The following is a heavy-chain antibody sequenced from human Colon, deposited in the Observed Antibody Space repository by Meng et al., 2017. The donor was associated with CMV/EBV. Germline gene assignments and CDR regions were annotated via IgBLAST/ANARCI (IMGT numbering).Heavy chain of an antibody. CDR2: ISGRGGET. J-gene: IGHJ4*03. Sequence: GGSLRLSCAASGFIFNIHAMGWVRQAPGEGREWVSSISGRGGETYYADSGQGRFTVSRDNSKKLVYLQMNSLRPEDTALYYCAKQTVVATTGAFDFWGQGTPVTVSS. D-gene: IGHD2-15*01. CDR1: GFIFNIHA. V-gene: IGHV3-23*01. CDR3: AKQTVVATTGAFDF.